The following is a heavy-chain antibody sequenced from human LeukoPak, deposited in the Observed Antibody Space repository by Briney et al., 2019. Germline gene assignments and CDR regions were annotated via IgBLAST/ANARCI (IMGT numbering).Heavy chain of an antibody. Sequence: ASVKVSCKASGYTFTGYYMHWVRQAPGQGLEWMGWINPNSGGTNYAQKFQGRVTMTRDTSISTAYMELSRLRSDDTAVYYCAIRDPSTPVSGSNPQLDYWGQGTLVTVSS. CDR2: INPNSGGT. CDR3: AIRDPSTPVSGSNPQLDY. D-gene: IGHD1-26*01. CDR1: GYTFTGYY. V-gene: IGHV1-2*02. J-gene: IGHJ4*02.